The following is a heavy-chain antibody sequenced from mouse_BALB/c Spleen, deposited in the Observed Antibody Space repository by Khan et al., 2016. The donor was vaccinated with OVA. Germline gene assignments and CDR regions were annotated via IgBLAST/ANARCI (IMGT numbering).Heavy chain of an antibody. CDR3: ARIYGGDFDY. J-gene: IGHJ2*01. Sequence: VQLKESGPGLVKPSQSLSLTCTVTGYSITSDYAWNWIRPFPGNKLEWMGYISYSGNTKYNTSLKSRISITRDTSKNQFFLQLNSVTTEDTATYYCARIYGGDFDYWGQGTTLTVSS. V-gene: IGHV3-2*02. D-gene: IGHD1-1*01. CDR2: ISYSGNT. CDR1: GYSITSDYA.